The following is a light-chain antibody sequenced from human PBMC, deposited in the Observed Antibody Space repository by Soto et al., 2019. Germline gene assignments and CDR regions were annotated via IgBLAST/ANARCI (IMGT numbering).Light chain of an antibody. V-gene: IGKV3-15*01. CDR3: QQYNNWPTVT. CDR1: QSISNN. J-gene: IGKJ5*01. Sequence: SPVTLSVSPGERVTLSCRASQSISNNLAWYQQKSGQAPRLLIYAASTRVAGIPARFSGSGSGTEFTLTISSLQSEDFAIYYCQQYNNWPTVTFGQGTRLEIK. CDR2: AAS.